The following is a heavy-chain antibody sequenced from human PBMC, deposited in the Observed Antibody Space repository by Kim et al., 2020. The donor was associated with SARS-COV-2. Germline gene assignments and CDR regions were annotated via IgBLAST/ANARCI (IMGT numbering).Heavy chain of an antibody. D-gene: IGHD2-2*01. CDR2: INTGNGNT. CDR1: EFTFTRYP. Sequence: ASVKVSCKGFEFTFTRYPMHWVRQAPGQRLEWMGWINTGNGNTKYSQKFQGRVTLTRDTSASTAYMELRSLRSEDTALYYCVRDAGGYWGQGTLVTVSS. J-gene: IGHJ4*02. CDR3: VRDAGGY. V-gene: IGHV1-3*04.